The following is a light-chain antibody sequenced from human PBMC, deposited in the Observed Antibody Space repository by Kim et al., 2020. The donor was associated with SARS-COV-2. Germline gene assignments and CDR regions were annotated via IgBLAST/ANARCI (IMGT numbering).Light chain of an antibody. V-gene: IGLV1-44*01. Sequence: PRHRLTISCSGSSSNIGSNSVNWYQQLPGTAPQLLIYANNERPSGVPDRFSGSNAGASASLAISGLQSEDEADYYCAAWDDSLNWVFGGGTKLTVL. J-gene: IGLJ3*02. CDR2: ANN. CDR3: AAWDDSLNWV. CDR1: SSNIGSNS.